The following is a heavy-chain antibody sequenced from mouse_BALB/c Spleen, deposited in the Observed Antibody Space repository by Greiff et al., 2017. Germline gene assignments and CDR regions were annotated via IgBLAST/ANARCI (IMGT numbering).Heavy chain of an antibody. J-gene: IGHJ3*01. V-gene: IGHV14-3*02. CDR1: GFNIKDTY. Sequence: EVQLQQSGAELVKPGASVKLSCTASGFNIKDTYMHWVKQRPEQGLEWIGRIDPGNVNTKYNEKFKGKATLTADKSSSTAYMQLSSLTSEDSAVYFCARGRTGFAYWGQGTLVTVSA. CDR3: ARGRTGFAY. D-gene: IGHD4-1*01. CDR2: IDPGNVNT.